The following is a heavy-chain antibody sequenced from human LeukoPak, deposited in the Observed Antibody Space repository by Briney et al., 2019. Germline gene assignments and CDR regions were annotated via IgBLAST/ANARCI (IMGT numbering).Heavy chain of an antibody. CDR3: AVNSTKHTFDI. CDR2: IYYSGGT. J-gene: IGHJ3*02. CDR1: GGSMSPFY. Sequence: SETLSLTCTVSGGSMSPFYWSWIRQSPGKGLEWIGSIYYSGGTNYNPSLKSRVTISVDTSKNQFSLQLSSVSAADTAVYYCAVNSTKHTFDIWGQGTMVTVSS. V-gene: IGHV4-59*08. D-gene: IGHD1-1*01.